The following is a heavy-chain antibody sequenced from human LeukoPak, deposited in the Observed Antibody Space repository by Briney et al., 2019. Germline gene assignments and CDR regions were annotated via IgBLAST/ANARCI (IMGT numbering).Heavy chain of an antibody. CDR1: GGTFSSYA. CDR2: IIPIFGTA. D-gene: IGHD3-22*01. CDR3: AARKTYYYDSSGYYFDY. J-gene: IGHJ4*02. V-gene: IGHV1-69*13. Sequence: GASVKVSCKASGGTFSSYAISWVRQAPGQGLEWMGGIIPIFGTANYAQKFQGRVTITADESTSTAYMELSSLRSEDTAVYYCAARKTYYYDSSGYYFDYWGQGTLVTVSS.